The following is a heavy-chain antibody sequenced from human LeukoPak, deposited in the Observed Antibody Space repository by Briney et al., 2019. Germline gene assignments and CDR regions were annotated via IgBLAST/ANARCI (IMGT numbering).Heavy chain of an antibody. V-gene: IGHV1-18*01. J-gene: IGHJ4*02. D-gene: IGHD6-13*01. CDR2: ISAYNGNT. CDR1: GYTFTSYG. CDR3: ARDRYASSSWSDLYYFDY. Sequence: ASVKVSCKASGYTFTSYGISWVRQAPGQGLEWMGWISAYNGNTNYAQKLQGRVTMTTDTSTSTAYMELRSLRSDDTAVYYCARDRYASSSWSDLYYFDYWGQGTLVTVSS.